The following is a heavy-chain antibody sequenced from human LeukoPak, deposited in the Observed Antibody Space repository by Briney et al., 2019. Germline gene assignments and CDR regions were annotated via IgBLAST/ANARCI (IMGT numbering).Heavy chain of an antibody. CDR2: ISWNSGSI. V-gene: IGHV3-9*01. D-gene: IGHD4-17*01. J-gene: IGHJ3*02. Sequence: PGRSLRLSCAASGFTFDDYAMHWVRQAPGKGLEWVSGISWNSGSIGYADSVKGRFTLSRDNAKNSLYLQMNSLRAEDTSLYYCAKDGHGNGDYGRACDIWAQGTMVSVPT. CDR1: GFTFDDYA. CDR3: AKDGHGNGDYGRACDI.